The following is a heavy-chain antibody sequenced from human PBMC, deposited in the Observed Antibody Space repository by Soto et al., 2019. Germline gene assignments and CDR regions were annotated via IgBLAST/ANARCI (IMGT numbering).Heavy chain of an antibody. Sequence: QVQLVESGGGVVQPGRSLRLSCAASGFTFSSSVVHWVRQAPGKGLEWVAVISSDESNEDYADSVKGRFSISRGNSKNPLYLQMSSLGADATAVFYCARGLMKLTGGAFDIWGQGTMVTVSS. CDR2: ISSDESNE. D-gene: IGHD3-16*01. J-gene: IGHJ3*02. V-gene: IGHV3-33*01. CDR1: GFTFSSSV. CDR3: ARGLMKLTGGAFDI.